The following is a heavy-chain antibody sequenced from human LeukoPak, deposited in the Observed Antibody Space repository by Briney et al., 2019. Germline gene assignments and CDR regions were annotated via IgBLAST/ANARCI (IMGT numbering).Heavy chain of an antibody. CDR3: ARASRNNWNDYYFDY. CDR2: IDFSGSA. D-gene: IGHD1-1*01. CDR1: GGSINSSNHH. Sequence: SETLSLTCTVSGGSINSSNHHWGWIRQPPGKGLEWIGSIDFSGSAYRNPSLKSRLTISVDKSKNQFSLKLSSVTAADTAVYYCARASRNNWNDYYFDYWGQGTLVTVSS. J-gene: IGHJ4*02. V-gene: IGHV4-39*07.